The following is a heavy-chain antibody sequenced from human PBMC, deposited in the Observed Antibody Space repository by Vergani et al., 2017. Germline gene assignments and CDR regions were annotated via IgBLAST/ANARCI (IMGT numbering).Heavy chain of an antibody. D-gene: IGHD3-3*01. V-gene: IGHV2-26*01. CDR3: ARILGTYYDFWSGNWYFDL. Sequence: QVTLKESGPVLVKPTETLTLTCTVSGFSLSNARMGVSWIRQPPGKALEWLAHIFSNDEKSYSTSLKSRLTISKDTSKSQVVLTMTNMDPVDTATYYCARILGTYYDFWSGNWYFDLWGRGTLVTVSS. J-gene: IGHJ2*01. CDR1: GFSLSNARMG. CDR2: IFSNDEK.